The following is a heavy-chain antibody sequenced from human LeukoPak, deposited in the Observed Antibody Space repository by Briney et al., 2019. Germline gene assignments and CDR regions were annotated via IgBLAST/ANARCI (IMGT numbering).Heavy chain of an antibody. CDR3: AREEEGDAFDI. V-gene: IGHV3-7*01. CDR2: IKQDGSEK. Sequence: GGSLRLSCAASGFTFASYAMSWVRQAPGKGLEWVANIKQDGSEKYYVDSVKGRFTISRDNAKNTLYLQMNSLRAEDTAVYYCAREEEGDAFDIWGQGTMVTVSS. J-gene: IGHJ3*02. CDR1: GFTFASYA.